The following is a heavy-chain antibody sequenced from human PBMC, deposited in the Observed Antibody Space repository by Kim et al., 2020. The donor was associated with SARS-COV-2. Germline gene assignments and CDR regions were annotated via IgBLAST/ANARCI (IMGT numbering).Heavy chain of an antibody. D-gene: IGHD3-22*01. V-gene: IGHV4-34*01. CDR2: INHSGST. Sequence: SETLSLTCAVDGGSFGGYSWTWIRQPPGKGLQWIGEINHSGSTNYNPSLKSRVTISLDTSKNQFSLRLKSVTAADTAVYYCARGKTEISMIVVVMTGASNYVHFWGQGNLVTVSS. J-gene: IGHJ4*02. CDR1: GGSFGGYS. CDR3: ARGKTEISMIVVVMTGASNYVHF.